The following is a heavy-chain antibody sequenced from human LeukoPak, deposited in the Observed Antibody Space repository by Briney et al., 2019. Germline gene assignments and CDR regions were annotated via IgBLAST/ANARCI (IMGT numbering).Heavy chain of an antibody. D-gene: IGHD3-10*01. Sequence: GGSLRLSCAASGFTFSSYAMSWVRQAPGKGLEWVSAISGSGGSYIYYADSVKGRFTISRDNAKNSLYLQMNSLRAEDTAVYYCARYMVRGVIRYFDYWGQGTLVTVSS. CDR2: ISGSGGSYI. V-gene: IGHV3-21*01. CDR1: GFTFSSYA. CDR3: ARYMVRGVIRYFDY. J-gene: IGHJ4*02.